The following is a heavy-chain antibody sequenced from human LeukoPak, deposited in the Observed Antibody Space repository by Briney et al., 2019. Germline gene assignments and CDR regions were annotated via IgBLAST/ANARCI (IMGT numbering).Heavy chain of an antibody. D-gene: IGHD5-12*01. CDR1: RFIFSNYE. CDR2: ISSSGSTR. V-gene: IGHV3-48*03. Sequence: GGSLRLSCAASRFIFSNYEMNWVRQAPGKGLEWVSYISSSGSTRYYADSVKGRFTISSDNAKNSLYLQMNSLRAEDTAVYYCARPGRGYSGDEGYWGQGTLVTVSS. J-gene: IGHJ4*02. CDR3: ARPGRGYSGDEGY.